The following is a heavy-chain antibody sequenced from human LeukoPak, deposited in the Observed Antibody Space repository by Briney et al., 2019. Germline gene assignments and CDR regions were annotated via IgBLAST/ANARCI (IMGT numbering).Heavy chain of an antibody. CDR1: GFTFDDYA. J-gene: IGHJ4*02. Sequence: GRSLRLSCAASGFTFDDYAMHWVRQAPGKGLEWVSGISWNSGSIGYADSVKGRFTISRDNAKNSLYLQMNSLRAEDTALYYCAKDIGPQLVLIFDYWGQGTLVTVSS. D-gene: IGHD6-13*01. CDR3: AKDIGPQLVLIFDY. CDR2: ISWNSGSI. V-gene: IGHV3-9*01.